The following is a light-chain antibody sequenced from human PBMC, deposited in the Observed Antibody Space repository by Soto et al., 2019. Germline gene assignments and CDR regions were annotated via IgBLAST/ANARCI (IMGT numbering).Light chain of an antibody. Sequence: DIVMTQSPDSLAVSLGERATINCKSSQSVVYSSNNKNYLAWYKQKPGQTPKLLIYWASTRESGVPDRYSGSGSGTDFTLPISSLQAEDVAVYYCQQYYGLPLTFGGGTKVEIK. CDR1: QSVVYSSNNKNY. CDR3: QQYYGLPLT. V-gene: IGKV4-1*01. CDR2: WAS. J-gene: IGKJ4*01.